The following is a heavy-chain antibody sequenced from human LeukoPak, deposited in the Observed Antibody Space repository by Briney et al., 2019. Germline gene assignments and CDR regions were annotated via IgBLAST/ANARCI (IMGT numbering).Heavy chain of an antibody. V-gene: IGHV3-7*01. CDR2: IKQDGSEK. D-gene: IGHD3-16*01. Sequence: PGGSLRLSCAASGFTFSSYGMHWVRQAPGKGLEWVANIKQDGSEKYYVDSVKGRFTISRDNAKKSVYLQMNSLRAEDTAVYYCARDYGDYWGQGTLVTVSS. J-gene: IGHJ4*02. CDR1: GFTFSSYG. CDR3: ARDYGDY.